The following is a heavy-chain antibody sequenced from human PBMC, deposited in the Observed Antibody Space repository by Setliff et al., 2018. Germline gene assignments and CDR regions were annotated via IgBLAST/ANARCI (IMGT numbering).Heavy chain of an antibody. CDR1: GYTFTDFY. V-gene: IGHV1-2*02. CDR3: ARGGSIYDHVWGSYRFVDS. D-gene: IGHD3-16*02. CDR2: INPYTGDT. J-gene: IGHJ4*02. Sequence: ASVKVSCKTSGYTFTDFYIQWVRQAPGQGLEWMGWINPYTGDTDYALKFQGRVTVTRDTSVTTAYMDLTRLTSDDTAVYYCARGGSIYDHVWGSYRFVDSWGQGTLVTVSS.